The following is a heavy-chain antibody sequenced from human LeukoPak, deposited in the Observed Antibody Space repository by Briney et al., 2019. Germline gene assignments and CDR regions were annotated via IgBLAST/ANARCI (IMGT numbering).Heavy chain of an antibody. CDR2: LSFDGSSE. V-gene: IGHV3-30*18. CDR1: GFAFSTYG. J-gene: IGHJ4*02. D-gene: IGHD6-19*01. Sequence: GGSLRLSCAASGFAFSTYGIHWVRQAPGKGLEWVAVLSFDGSSEYYADSVKGRFTVSRDNSKNTLYLQMNSLRDEDTVVYYCAKGSGSSGWNDLLGVVDYWGQGTLVTVSS. CDR3: AKGSGSSGWNDLLGVVDY.